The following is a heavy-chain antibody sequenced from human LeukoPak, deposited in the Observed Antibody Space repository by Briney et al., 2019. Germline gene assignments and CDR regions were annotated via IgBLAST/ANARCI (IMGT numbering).Heavy chain of an antibody. Sequence: SETLSLTCAAYGGSLRGNYWSWIRQPPGKGLEWIGEINYSGSANYRPSLKSRVTISVDTSKNQFSLKLSSVTAADTAVYYCAGELEPTIAAREAVDYWGQGTLVTVSS. J-gene: IGHJ4*02. CDR3: AGELEPTIAAREAVDY. CDR2: INYSGSA. D-gene: IGHD6-6*01. CDR1: GGSLRGNY. V-gene: IGHV4-34*01.